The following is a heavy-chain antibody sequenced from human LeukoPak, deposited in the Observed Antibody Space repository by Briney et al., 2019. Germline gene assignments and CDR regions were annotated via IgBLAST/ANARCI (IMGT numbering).Heavy chain of an antibody. CDR2: LYYSGST. Sequence: SETLSLTCTVSGGSFSSSTYYWGWIRQPPGTGLGWIGNLYYSGSTYYNPSLKSGNLYYSGSTYYNPSLKSRVTISLDTSKNQFSLKLTSVTAADTAVYYCASVRRGFGESSKYYAYYYMGVWGKGTTVTISS. CDR1: GGSFSSSTYY. J-gene: IGHJ6*03. V-gene: IGHV4-39*01. D-gene: IGHD3-10*01. CDR3: ASVRRGFGESSKYYAYYYMGV.